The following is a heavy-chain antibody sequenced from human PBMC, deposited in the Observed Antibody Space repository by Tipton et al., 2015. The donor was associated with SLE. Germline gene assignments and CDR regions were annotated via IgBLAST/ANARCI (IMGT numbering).Heavy chain of an antibody. D-gene: IGHD6-6*01. Sequence: TLSLTCTVSGGSISSGSYYWSWIRQPAGKGLEWIGYIHYSGSAYYNPSLKSRLTMSVQRSKNQFSLTVNSVTAADTAVYYCARVGEYIGPWSQGTLVTVSS. CDR3: ARVGEYIGP. CDR2: IHYSGSA. V-gene: IGHV4-61*10. J-gene: IGHJ5*02. CDR1: GGSISSGSYY.